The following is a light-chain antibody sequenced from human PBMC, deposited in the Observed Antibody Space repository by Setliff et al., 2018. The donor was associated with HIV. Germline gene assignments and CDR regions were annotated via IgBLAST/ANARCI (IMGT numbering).Light chain of an antibody. V-gene: IGLV2-14*01. CDR3: ISYADSSALYV. Sequence: QSALTQPASVSGSPGQSITISCTGTSSDIGGYDYVSWYQQHPDTAPKVIIYEVSNRPSGVSNRFSGSKSGNTASLTISGLLAEDEADYYCISYADSSALYVFGSGTKVTGL. CDR2: EVS. CDR1: SSDIGGYDY. J-gene: IGLJ1*01.